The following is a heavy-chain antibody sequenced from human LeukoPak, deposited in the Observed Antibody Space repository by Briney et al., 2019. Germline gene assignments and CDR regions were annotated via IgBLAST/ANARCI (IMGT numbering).Heavy chain of an antibody. Sequence: GGSLRLSCAVSGFPLWRYAISWLRQAPGKGLEWVSAISGSGGSTYYADSVKGRFTISRDNSKNTLYLQMNSLRAEDTAVYYCAKDVIRWYRGVFPLPNIGAQGTMVTVSS. J-gene: IGHJ3*02. D-gene: IGHD6-13*01. CDR2: ISGSGGST. CDR1: GFPLWRYA. CDR3: AKDVIRWYRGVFPLPNI. V-gene: IGHV3-23*01.